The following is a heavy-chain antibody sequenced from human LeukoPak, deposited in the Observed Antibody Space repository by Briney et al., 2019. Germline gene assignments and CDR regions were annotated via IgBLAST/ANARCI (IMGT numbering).Heavy chain of an antibody. CDR1: GGTFSSYA. CDR2: IIPIFGTA. Sequence: SVKVSCEASGGTFSSYAISWVRQAPGQGLEWMGGIIPIFGTANYAQKFQGRVTITADESTSTAYMELSSLRSEDTAVYYCARVVREVTTLDYWGQGTLVTVSS. V-gene: IGHV1-69*13. CDR3: ARVVREVTTLDY. D-gene: IGHD4-17*01. J-gene: IGHJ4*02.